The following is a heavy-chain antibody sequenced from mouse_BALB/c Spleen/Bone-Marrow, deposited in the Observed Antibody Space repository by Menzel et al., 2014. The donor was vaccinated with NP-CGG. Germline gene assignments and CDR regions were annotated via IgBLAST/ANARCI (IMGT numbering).Heavy chain of an antibody. V-gene: IGHV1S130*01. CDR1: GYTFTSSW. J-gene: IGHJ2*01. CDR3: ARSVFDF. Sequence: QVQLKHSGSVLVRPGASVKLSCKASGYTFTSSWMHWAKQRPGQGLEWIGEIHPNSGNTNYNEKFKGKATLTVDTSSSTAYVDLSSLTSADSAVYYCARSVFDFWGQGTTLAVSS. CDR2: IHPNSGNT.